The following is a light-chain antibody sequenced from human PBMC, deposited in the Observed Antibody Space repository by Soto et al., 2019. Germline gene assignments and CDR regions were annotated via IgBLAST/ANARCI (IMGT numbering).Light chain of an antibody. CDR2: GAS. J-gene: IGKJ1*01. CDR3: QQYNNWPLT. Sequence: ELVMTQSPATLSVSPGERATLSCRASQSVSRNLAWYQQKPGQAPRLLIYGASTRATGIPARFSGSGSGTEFTLTISSLQSEDFAVYYGQQYNNWPLTFGQGTKVEIK. V-gene: IGKV3-15*01. CDR1: QSVSRN.